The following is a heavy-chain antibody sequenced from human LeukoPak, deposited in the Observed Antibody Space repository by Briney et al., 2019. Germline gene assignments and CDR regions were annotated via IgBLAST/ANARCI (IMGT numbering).Heavy chain of an antibody. CDR1: GFTFSSYW. CDR2: ISGDGSST. V-gene: IGHV3-74*01. Sequence: PGGSLRLSCAASGFTFSSYWMHWVRQPPGKGLVWVSRISGDGSSTTYAESVKGRFTISRDNAKNTLYLQMNTLRAEDTAVYYCARELPFDYWGQGTLVTVSS. CDR3: ARELPFDY. J-gene: IGHJ4*02.